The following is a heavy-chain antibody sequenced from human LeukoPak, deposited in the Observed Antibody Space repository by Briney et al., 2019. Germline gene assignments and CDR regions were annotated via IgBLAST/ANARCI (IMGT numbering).Heavy chain of an antibody. CDR2: IWFDGSNK. V-gene: IGHV3-33*01. D-gene: IGHD3-10*01. CDR3: ARADRGWGVISKD. J-gene: IGHJ4*01. Sequence: GGSLRLSCAASGFTFSNYGMHWVRQAPGKGLGWVAVIWFDGSNKFYADSVKGRFTISRDNSKNTLYLQMNGLRAEDTAVYYCARADRGWGVISKDWGQGTLVTVSS. CDR1: GFTFSNYG.